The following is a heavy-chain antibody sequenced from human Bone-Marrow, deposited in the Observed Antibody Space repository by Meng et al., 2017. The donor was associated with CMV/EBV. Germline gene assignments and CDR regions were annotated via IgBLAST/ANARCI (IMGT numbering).Heavy chain of an antibody. J-gene: IGHJ5*02. CDR1: GVSFSGYY. CDR3: ARGGTYYDFWSGYPTPKYNWFDP. V-gene: IGHV4-34*01. CDR2: INHSGST. Sequence: SETLSLTCAVYGVSFSGYYWSWIRQPPGKGLEWIGEINHSGSTNYNPSLKSRVTISVDTSKNQFSLKLSSVTAADTAVYYCARGGTYYDFWSGYPTPKYNWFDPWGQGTLVTVSS. D-gene: IGHD3-3*01.